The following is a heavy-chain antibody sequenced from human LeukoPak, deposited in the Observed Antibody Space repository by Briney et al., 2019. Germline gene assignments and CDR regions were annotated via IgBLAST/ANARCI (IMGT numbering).Heavy chain of an antibody. J-gene: IGHJ4*02. Sequence: SETLSLTCTVSGGSISSSSYYWGWIRQPPGKGLEWIGSIYYSGSTYYNPSLKSRVTISVDTSKSQFSLKLSSVTAADTAVYYCARDYWGSSSWSPPPYFDYWGQGTLVTVSS. CDR3: ARDYWGSSSWSPPPYFDY. D-gene: IGHD6-13*01. CDR2: IYYSGST. CDR1: GGSISSSSYY. V-gene: IGHV4-39*07.